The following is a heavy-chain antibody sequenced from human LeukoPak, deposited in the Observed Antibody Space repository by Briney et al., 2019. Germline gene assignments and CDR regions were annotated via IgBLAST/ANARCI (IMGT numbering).Heavy chain of an antibody. V-gene: IGHV1-8*01. CDR2: MNPNSGNT. J-gene: IGHJ4*02. CDR1: GYTFTSYD. CDR3: ARDPGYYDSSGYPVFGY. D-gene: IGHD3-22*01. Sequence: ASVKVSCKASGYTFTSYDINWVRQATGQGLEWMGWMNPNSGNTGYAQKFQGRVTMTRNTSISTAYMELSSLRSEDTAVYYCARDPGYYDSSGYPVFGYWGQGTLVTVSS.